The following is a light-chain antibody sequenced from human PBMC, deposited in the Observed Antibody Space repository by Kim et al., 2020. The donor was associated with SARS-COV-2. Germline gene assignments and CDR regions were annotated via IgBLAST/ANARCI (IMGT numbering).Light chain of an antibody. CDR1: QSVSSY. CDR3: QQRSTWT. Sequence: LSLSQGERATLSGRASQSVSSYLAWDQQKPGQAPRLLFYDASNRAAGIPARFSGSGSGTDFTLTISSLEPEDFAVYYCQQRSTWTFGQGTKVDIK. J-gene: IGKJ1*01. CDR2: DAS. V-gene: IGKV3-11*01.